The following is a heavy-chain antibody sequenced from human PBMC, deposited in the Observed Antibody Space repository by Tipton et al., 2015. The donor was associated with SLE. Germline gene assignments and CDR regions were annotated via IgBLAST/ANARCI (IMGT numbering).Heavy chain of an antibody. CDR2: IYYTWSA. Sequence: TLSLTCTVSGGSISGHYWSWIRQPPGKGLEWIGFIYYTWSAYYNPPLQSRVTISLDTSKNQISLKVNSLTAADTAVYYCARGGSYHINWLDPWGQGTLVTVSS. J-gene: IGHJ5*02. V-gene: IGHV4-59*11. CDR1: GGSISGHY. D-gene: IGHD1-26*01. CDR3: ARGGSYHINWLDP.